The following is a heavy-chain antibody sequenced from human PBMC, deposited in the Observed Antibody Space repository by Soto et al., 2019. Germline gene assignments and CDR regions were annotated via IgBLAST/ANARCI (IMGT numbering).Heavy chain of an antibody. Sequence: LSLTCTVSGGSISSYYWSWIRQPAGKGLEWIGRIYTSGSTNYNPSLKSRVTMSVDTSKNQFSLKLSSVTAADTAVYYCARDRPMAGTGWFDPWGQGTLVTVSS. CDR2: IYTSGST. CDR1: GGSISSYY. CDR3: ARDRPMAGTGWFDP. D-gene: IGHD6-19*01. V-gene: IGHV4-4*07. J-gene: IGHJ5*02.